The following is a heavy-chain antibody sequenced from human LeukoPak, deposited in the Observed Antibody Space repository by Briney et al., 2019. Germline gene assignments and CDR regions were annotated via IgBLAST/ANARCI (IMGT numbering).Heavy chain of an antibody. V-gene: IGHV3-23*01. CDR3: ARDGYGSGSYLDY. D-gene: IGHD3-10*01. Sequence: GGSLRLSCAVSGFTFSSYAMSWVRQAPGKGLEWVSAISGSGSATYYADSVKGRFTISRDNSKNTLYLQMNSLRAEDTAVYYCARDGYGSGSYLDYWGQGTLVTVSS. J-gene: IGHJ4*02. CDR1: GFTFSSYA. CDR2: ISGSGSAT.